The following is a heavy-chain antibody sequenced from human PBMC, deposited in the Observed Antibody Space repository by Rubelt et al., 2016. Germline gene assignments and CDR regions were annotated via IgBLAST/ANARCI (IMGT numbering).Heavy chain of an antibody. D-gene: IGHD2-15*01. CDR2: SSGDGETI. Sequence: GSGGGLVQPGGSLRLSCAGSGFTFSSYSMDWIRQAPGKGLEWLSFSSGDGETIYYADSVKGRFAISRDNARNSLSLQMNSLRVEDTALYYCAKLEYCNGGNCYRLIDYWGQGTLVTVSS. CDR3: AKLEYCNGGNCYRLIDY. V-gene: IGHV3-48*04. J-gene: IGHJ4*02. CDR1: GFTFSSYS.